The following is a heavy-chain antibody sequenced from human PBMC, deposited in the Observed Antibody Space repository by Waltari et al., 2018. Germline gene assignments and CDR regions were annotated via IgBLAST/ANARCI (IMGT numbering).Heavy chain of an antibody. J-gene: IGHJ6*02. CDR1: GDSVSSNSAA. V-gene: IGHV6-1*01. Sequence: QVQLQQSGPGLVTPSQTLSLTCAISGDSVSSNSAAWNWIRQSPSRGLEWLGRTYYRSKWYNDYAVSVKSRITINPDTAKNQFSLQLNSVTPEDTAVYDCARDVKPAAWNYYGMDVWGQGTTVTVSS. CDR2: TYYRSKWYN. D-gene: IGHD6-13*01. CDR3: ARDVKPAAWNYYGMDV.